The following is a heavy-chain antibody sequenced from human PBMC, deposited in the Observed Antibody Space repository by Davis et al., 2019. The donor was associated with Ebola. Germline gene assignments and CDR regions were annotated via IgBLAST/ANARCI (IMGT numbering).Heavy chain of an antibody. V-gene: IGHV1-18*04. CDR3: ARSEWTARGALDL. CDR2: TSAYSGDT. J-gene: IGHJ3*01. Sequence: AASVKVSCKASDYNFASYGLTWVRQAPGQGLAWMGWTSAYSGDTEYAPKLQGRVTMTIDTFTTTADLEVTSLTSDDTAVYDCARSEWTARGALDLWGKGTLVIVSS. CDR1: DYNFASYG. D-gene: IGHD6-6*01.